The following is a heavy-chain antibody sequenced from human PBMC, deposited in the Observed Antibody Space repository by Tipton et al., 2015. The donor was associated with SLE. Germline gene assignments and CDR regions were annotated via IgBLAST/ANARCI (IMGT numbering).Heavy chain of an antibody. V-gene: IGHV3-23*01. CDR2: IGGST. Sequence: SLRLSCAVSGFMLSNYAMSWVRQAPGKGLEWVSTIGGSTYYADSLKGRFTISGDNSNNTLYLQMNSLRAEDTAVCYCAKVERRASPNVPYCFLFWGRGTLVTVSS. J-gene: IGHJ4*02. CDR3: AKVERRASPNVPYCFLF. CDR1: GFMLSNYA. D-gene: IGHD2-8*01.